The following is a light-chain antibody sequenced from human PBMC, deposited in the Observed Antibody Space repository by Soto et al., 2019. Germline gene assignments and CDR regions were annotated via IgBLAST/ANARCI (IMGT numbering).Light chain of an antibody. CDR2: DAS. Sequence: EIVLTQSPGTLSLSPGERATLSCRASQTVSSSYLAWYQQKPGQAPRLLIYDASSRATGIPDRFGGSGSGTEFPLTISRREPEDFAFYYCQQYGSSPLTFGGGTNLEIK. V-gene: IGKV3-20*01. CDR1: QTVSSSY. J-gene: IGKJ4*01. CDR3: QQYGSSPLT.